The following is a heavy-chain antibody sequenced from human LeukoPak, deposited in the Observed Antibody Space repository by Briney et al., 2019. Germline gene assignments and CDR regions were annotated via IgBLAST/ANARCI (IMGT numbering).Heavy chain of an antibody. CDR3: ARDWQHLDYMDV. V-gene: IGHV4-39*07. Sequence: KSSETLSLTCTVSGGSISSSSYYWGWIRQPPGKGLEWIGSIYYSGSTYYNPSLKSRVTISVDTSKNQFSLKLSSVTAADTAVYYCARDWQHLDYMDVWGKGTTVTVSS. D-gene: IGHD6-13*01. J-gene: IGHJ6*03. CDR2: IYYSGST. CDR1: GGSISSSSYY.